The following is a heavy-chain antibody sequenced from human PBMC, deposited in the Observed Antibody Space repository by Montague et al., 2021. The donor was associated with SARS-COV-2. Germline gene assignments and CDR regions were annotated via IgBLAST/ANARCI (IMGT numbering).Heavy chain of an antibody. Sequence: PALVKPTQTLTLTCTFSGFSLSTSGVGVGWIRQPPGKALEWLALXXWDDDKRYSPSLKSRLTITKDTSKNQVVLTMTNMDPVDTATYYCAHTPAGVFSTGYLDYGGQGTLVTVSS. CDR3: AHTPAGVFSTGYLDY. CDR2: XXWDDDK. J-gene: IGHJ4*02. D-gene: IGHD2-8*02. V-gene: IGHV2-5*02. CDR1: GFSLSTSGVG.